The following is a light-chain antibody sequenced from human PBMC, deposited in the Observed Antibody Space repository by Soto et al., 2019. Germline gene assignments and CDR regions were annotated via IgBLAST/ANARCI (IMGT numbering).Light chain of an antibody. J-gene: IGKJ5*01. CDR2: GAS. CDR3: QQYGSSPIT. CDR1: QSVSSSY. V-gene: IGKV3-20*01. Sequence: EIVLTQSPGTLSLSPGERATLSCRASQSVSSSYLAWYQQKPGQAPRLLIYGASSRATGIPDKFSGSGSGTDFTLTISRLEPEDFAVDYCQQYGSSPITFGHGTRLEIK.